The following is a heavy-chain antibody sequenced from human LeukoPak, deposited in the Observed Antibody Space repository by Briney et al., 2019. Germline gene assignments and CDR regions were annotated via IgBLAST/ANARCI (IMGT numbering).Heavy chain of an antibody. CDR3: ARAGQTGAWYFDL. V-gene: IGHV4-31*03. Sequence: SETLSLTCTVSGGSISSGGYYWSWIRQHPGKGLEWIGYIHYSGSTYYNPSLKSRITISVDTSKNQFSLKLNSVTPEDTAIYYCARAGQTGAWYFDLWGRGTLVTVSS. D-gene: IGHD7-27*01. CDR2: IHYSGST. CDR1: GGSISSGGYY. J-gene: IGHJ2*01.